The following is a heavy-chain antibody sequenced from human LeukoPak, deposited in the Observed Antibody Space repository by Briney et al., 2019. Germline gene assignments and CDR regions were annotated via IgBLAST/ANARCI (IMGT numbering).Heavy chain of an antibody. J-gene: IGHJ6*03. Sequence: TGGSLRLSCAASGFTFSSYGMSWVRQAPGKGLEWVSAISGSGGSTYYADSVKGRFTISRDNSKNTLYLQMNSLRAEDTAVYYCTALVYYYYYMDVWGKGTTVTISS. CDR1: GFTFSSYG. V-gene: IGHV3-23*01. CDR3: TALVYYYYYMDV. CDR2: ISGSGGST. D-gene: IGHD2-21*02.